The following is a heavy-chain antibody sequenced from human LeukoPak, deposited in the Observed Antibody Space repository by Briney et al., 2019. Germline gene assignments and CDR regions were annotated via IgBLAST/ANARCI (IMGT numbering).Heavy chain of an antibody. CDR1: GGSFSGYY. Sequence: SETLSLTCAVYGGSFSGYYWSWIRQPPGKGLEWIGEINHSGSTNYNPSLKSRVTISVDTSKNQFSLKLSSVTAADTAVYYCARGRTSGSWFDPWGQGTLVTVSS. CDR3: ARGRTSGSWFDP. J-gene: IGHJ5*02. CDR2: INHSGST. V-gene: IGHV4-34*01. D-gene: IGHD2-15*01.